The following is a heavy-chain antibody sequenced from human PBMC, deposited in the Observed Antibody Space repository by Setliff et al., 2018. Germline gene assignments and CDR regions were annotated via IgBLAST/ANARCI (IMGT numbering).Heavy chain of an antibody. D-gene: IGHD2-15*01. CDR1: GGSVSNSGFF. V-gene: IGHV4-39*01. Sequence: PSETLSLTCTVSGGSVSNSGFFWGWLRQAPGKGLEWIGNIYDSGSSNYNASLKSRLIITRDTSKNQISLKLTSVTAADTAVYYCGRGFSRIEGWGNWFDPWCQGILVTV. CDR3: GRGFSRIEGWGNWFDP. J-gene: IGHJ5*02. CDR2: IYDSGSS.